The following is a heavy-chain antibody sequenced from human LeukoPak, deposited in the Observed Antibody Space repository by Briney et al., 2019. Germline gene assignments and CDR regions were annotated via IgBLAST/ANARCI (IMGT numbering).Heavy chain of an antibody. J-gene: IGHJ3*01. D-gene: IGHD3-22*01. V-gene: IGHV4-61*01. CDR2: VYYSGST. CDR1: GGSVRSDSYY. Sequence: SETQSLTCTASGGSVRSDSYYWSWIRQPPGKGLEWIGYVYYSGSTNYNPSLKSRVTISVDTSKNQFSLKLRSVTAADTAVYYCVREAATDYYDSSGYYRQTEVFDAWGQGTMVTVSS. CDR3: VREAATDYYDSSGYYRQTEVFDA.